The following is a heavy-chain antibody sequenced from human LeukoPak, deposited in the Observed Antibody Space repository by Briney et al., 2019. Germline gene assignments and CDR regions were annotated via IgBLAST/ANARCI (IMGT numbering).Heavy chain of an antibody. CDR3: ARAGEGLWFGWNGYGMDV. CDR2: IIPIFGTA. CDR1: GGTCSSYA. J-gene: IGHJ6*02. V-gene: IGHV1-69*13. D-gene: IGHD3-10*01. Sequence: GASVKLSCKASGGTCSSYAISWVRQAPGQGLGWVGGIIPIFGTANYAQQSQGRVTITAAESTSTAYTQLSSFRSEATTVYYCARAGEGLWFGWNGYGMDVWGQGTTVTVSS.